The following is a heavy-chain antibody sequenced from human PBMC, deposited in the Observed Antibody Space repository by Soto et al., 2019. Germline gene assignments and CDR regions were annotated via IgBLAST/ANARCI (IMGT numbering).Heavy chain of an antibody. CDR3: ASSPVYCTNGVCHSARFDP. J-gene: IGHJ5*02. CDR2: IIPILGIA. Sequence: SVKVSCKASGGTFSSYTISWVRQAPGQGLEWMGRIIPILGIANYAQKFQGRVTITADKSTSTAYMELSSLRSEDTAVYYCASSPVYCTNGVCHSARFDPWGQGTLVTVSS. CDR1: GGTFSSYT. D-gene: IGHD2-8*01. V-gene: IGHV1-69*02.